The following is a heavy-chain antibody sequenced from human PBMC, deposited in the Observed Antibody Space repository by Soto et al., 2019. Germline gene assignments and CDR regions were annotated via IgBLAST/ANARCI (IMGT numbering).Heavy chain of an antibody. V-gene: IGHV4-39*01. D-gene: IGHD3-22*01. CDR3: ARLLHDSSGYYYFDY. CDR2: IYYNGSP. Sequence: SETLSLTCTVSGGSISSSSFYWGWIRQPPGKGLEWIAAIYYNGSPYYNPSLKSRVTVSVDTSTNQFSVRLSSVTAADTAVYYCARLLHDSSGYYYFDYWGQGALVTV. J-gene: IGHJ4*02. CDR1: GGSISSSSFY.